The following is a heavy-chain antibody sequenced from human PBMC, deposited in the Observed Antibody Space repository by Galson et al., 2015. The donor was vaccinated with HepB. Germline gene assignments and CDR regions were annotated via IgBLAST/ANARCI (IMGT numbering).Heavy chain of an antibody. J-gene: IGHJ3*02. D-gene: IGHD3-22*01. CDR2: INPNSGGT. CDR3: ATHYYDSSGYPHDAFDI. Sequence: SVKVSCKASGYTFTGYYMHWVRQAPGQGLEWMGWINPNSGGTNYAQKFQGRVTMTRDTSISTAYMELSRLRSDDTAVYYCATHYYDSSGYPHDAFDIWGQGTMVTVSS. CDR1: GYTFTGYY. V-gene: IGHV1-2*02.